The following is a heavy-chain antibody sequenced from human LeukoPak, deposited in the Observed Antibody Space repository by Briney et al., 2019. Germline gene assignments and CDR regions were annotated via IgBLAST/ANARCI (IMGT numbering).Heavy chain of an antibody. J-gene: IGHJ6*02. CDR3: ARYYYDSSGYYSYYYYGMDV. V-gene: IGHV3-21*01. Sequence: GGSLRLSCAASGFTFGSYSMNWVRQAPGKGLEWVSSISSSSSYIYYADSVKGRFTISRDNAKNSLYLQMNSLRAEDTAVYYCARYYYDSSGYYSYYYYGMDVWGQGTTVTVSS. CDR1: GFTFGSYS. D-gene: IGHD3-22*01. CDR2: ISSSSSYI.